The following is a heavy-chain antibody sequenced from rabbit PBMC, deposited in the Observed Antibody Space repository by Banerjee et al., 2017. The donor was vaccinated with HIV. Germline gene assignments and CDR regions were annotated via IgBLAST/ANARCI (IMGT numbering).Heavy chain of an antibody. Sequence: QSLEESGGDLVKPGGTLTLTCKASGFSFSSNYWLCWVRQAPGKGLEWIACIGAGSTYYATWAKGRFTISKTSSTTVTLQMTSLTAADTATYFCARDAGYAGSNLWGQGTLVTVS. J-gene: IGHJ4*01. CDR3: ARDAGYAGSNL. D-gene: IGHD4-2*01. V-gene: IGHV1S40*01. CDR2: IGAGST. CDR1: GFSFSSNYW.